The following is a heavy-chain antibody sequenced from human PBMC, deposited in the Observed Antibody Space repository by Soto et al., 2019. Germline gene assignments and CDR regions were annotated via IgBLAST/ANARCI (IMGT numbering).Heavy chain of an antibody. J-gene: IGHJ4*02. CDR1: GFTVRTDD. CDR2: ISGSGGTT. V-gene: IGHV3-23*01. Sequence: GGSRRLSRAASGFTVRTDDMSWVRQGRGEGLEGVSGISGSGGTTYCADSVKGRFTISRGNSKNTLYLQMNSLRAEDTAVYYYATPYHYDSSGDYNYFRYWGQGTLVTVSS. CDR3: ATPYHYDSSGDYNYFRY. D-gene: IGHD3-22*01.